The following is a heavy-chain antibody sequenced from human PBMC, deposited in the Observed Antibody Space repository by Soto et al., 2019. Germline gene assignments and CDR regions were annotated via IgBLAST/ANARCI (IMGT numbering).Heavy chain of an antibody. V-gene: IGHV5-51*01. CDR2: IYPGDSDT. Sequence: GESLKISCKGSGYSFTSYWIGWVRQMPGKGLEWMGIIYPGDSDTRYSPSFQGQVTISADKSISTAYLQWSSLKASDTAIYYCARTAAAGNYYYGVHVWGQGTTVTVSS. J-gene: IGHJ6*02. CDR3: ARTAAAGNYYYGVHV. CDR1: GYSFTSYW. D-gene: IGHD6-13*01.